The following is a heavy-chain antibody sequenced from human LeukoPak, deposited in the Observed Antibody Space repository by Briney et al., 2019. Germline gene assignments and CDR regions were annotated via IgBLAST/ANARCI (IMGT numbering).Heavy chain of an antibody. CDR3: ATYRQVMLPFES. V-gene: IGHV3-23*01. CDR1: GFTFSDFA. D-gene: IGHD5-18*01. CDR2: TFQGGGEI. J-gene: IGHJ4*02. Sequence: GGSLRLSCAASGFTFSDFAMIWVRQPPGKGLEWVSSTFQGGGEIHYADSVRGRFTISRDNSRSTLFLQMNSLRGEDTAIYCCATYRQVMLPFESWGQGTLVTVSS.